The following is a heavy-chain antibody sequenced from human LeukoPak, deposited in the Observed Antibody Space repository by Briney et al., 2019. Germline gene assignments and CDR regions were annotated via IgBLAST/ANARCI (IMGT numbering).Heavy chain of an antibody. CDR2: MNPNSGNT. CDR3: ARCPHYPYGPRRPH. J-gene: IGHJ1*01. V-gene: IGHV1-8*01. D-gene: IGHD3-10*01. CDR1: GYTFTSYD. Sequence: ASVKVSCKASGYTFTSYDINWVRQATGQGLEWMGWMNPNSGNTGYAQKFQGRVTMTRNTAKSKAYMELSSLRSEDTAVYYCARCPHYPYGPRRPHWAQGPLLPVPS.